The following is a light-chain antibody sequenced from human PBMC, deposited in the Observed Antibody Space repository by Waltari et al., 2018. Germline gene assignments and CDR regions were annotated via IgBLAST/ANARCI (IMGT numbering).Light chain of an antibody. CDR2: GAS. CDR1: QRIYSN. V-gene: IGKV3-15*01. CDR3: QQYSQYYT. Sequence: EIVMTQSPATLSVSPGERATLCCRASQRIYSNLAGYQQKPGQAPGLLIYGASTRATGIPARFSGSGSGTEFTLTISSLQSEDFAVYYCQQYSQYYTFAQGTKLEIK. J-gene: IGKJ2*01.